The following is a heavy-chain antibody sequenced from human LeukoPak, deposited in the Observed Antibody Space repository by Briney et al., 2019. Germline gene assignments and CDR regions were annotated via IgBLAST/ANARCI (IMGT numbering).Heavy chain of an antibody. CDR1: GGSFSGYY. CDR2: INHSGST. V-gene: IGHV4-34*01. Sequence: SETLSLTCAVYGGSFSGYYWSWIRQPPGKGLEWIGEINHSGSTNYNPSLKSRVTISVDTSRNQFSLKLSSVTAADTAVYYCARYDFWSGPDFDYWGQGTLVTVSS. J-gene: IGHJ4*02. CDR3: ARYDFWSGPDFDY. D-gene: IGHD3-3*01.